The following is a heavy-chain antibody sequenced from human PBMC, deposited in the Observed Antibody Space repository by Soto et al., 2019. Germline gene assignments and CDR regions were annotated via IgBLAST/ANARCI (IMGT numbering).Heavy chain of an antibody. CDR1: GGSFSGYY. Sequence: SETLSLTCAVYGGSFSGYYWSWIRQPPGKGLEWIGEINHSGSTNYNPSLKSRVTISVDTSKNQFSLKLSSVTAADTAVYYCARGESTTHVDTAMVMYYFDYWGQGTLVTVSS. V-gene: IGHV4-34*01. J-gene: IGHJ4*02. CDR2: INHSGST. D-gene: IGHD5-18*01. CDR3: ARGESTTHVDTAMVMYYFDY.